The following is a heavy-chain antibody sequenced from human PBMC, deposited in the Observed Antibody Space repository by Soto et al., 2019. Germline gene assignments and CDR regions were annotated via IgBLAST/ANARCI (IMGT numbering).Heavy chain of an antibody. Sequence: KFQGRVTITRDTSASTAYMELSSLRSEDTAVYYCVLQWLVLGDYYGMDVWGQGTTVTVSS. J-gene: IGHJ6*02. D-gene: IGHD6-19*01. CDR3: VLQWLVLGDYYGMDV. V-gene: IGHV1-3*01.